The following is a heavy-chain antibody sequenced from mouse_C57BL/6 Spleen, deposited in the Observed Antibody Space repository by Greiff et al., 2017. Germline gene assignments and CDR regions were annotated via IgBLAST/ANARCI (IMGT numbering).Heavy chain of an antibody. CDR1: GYAFSSSW. CDR3: ARYPYDYDADYYAMDY. V-gene: IGHV1-82*01. Sequence: VQLQQSGPELVKPGASVKISCKASGYAFSSSWMNWVKQRPGEGLEWIGRIYPGDGDTNYNGKFKGKATLTADKSSSTAYMQLSSLTSEDSAVYFCARYPYDYDADYYAMDYWGQGTSVTVSS. CDR2: IYPGDGDT. D-gene: IGHD2-4*01. J-gene: IGHJ4*01.